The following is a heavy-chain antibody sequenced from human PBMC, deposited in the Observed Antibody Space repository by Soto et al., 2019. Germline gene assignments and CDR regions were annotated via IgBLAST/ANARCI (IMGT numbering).Heavy chain of an antibody. Sequence: ASVKVSWKASGYTFTSYAMHWVRQAPGQRLEWMGWINAGNGNTKYSQKFQGRVTITRDTSASTAYMELSSLRSEDTAVYYCARDQSFGDCSGGSCSGVAFDIWGQGTTVTVSS. CDR3: ARDQSFGDCSGGSCSGVAFDI. CDR2: INAGNGNT. V-gene: IGHV1-3*01. J-gene: IGHJ3*02. D-gene: IGHD2-15*01. CDR1: GYTFTSYA.